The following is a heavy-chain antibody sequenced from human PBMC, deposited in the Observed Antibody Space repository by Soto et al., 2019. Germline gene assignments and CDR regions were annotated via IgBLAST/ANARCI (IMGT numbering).Heavy chain of an antibody. D-gene: IGHD1-1*01. V-gene: IGHV4-4*07. CDR1: GGSINTYY. Sequence: SETLTLTCTVTGGSINTYYWSWIRQSAGKGLEWIGRVYTTGSTNYNPSLKSRVTISVDTSRNQFSLSLRSVTAADTAVYYCASDFTFTFAHLADMRWKFDSWGQGTLVTVSS. J-gene: IGHJ5*01. CDR3: ASDFTFTFAHLADMRWKFDS. CDR2: VYTTGST.